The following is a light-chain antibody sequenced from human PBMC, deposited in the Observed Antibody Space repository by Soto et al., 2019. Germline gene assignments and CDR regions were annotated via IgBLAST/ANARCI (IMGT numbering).Light chain of an antibody. CDR3: QQVNGYPRDIT. V-gene: IGKV3-15*01. J-gene: IGKJ4*01. CDR1: QSIRSY. Sequence: MTQSPATLSVSPGETATLSCRASQSIRSYLAWYQQKAGQAPRLLIYGASMRATGVPTRFSGSGSGTEFTLTISSLQSEDCALYYCQQVNGYPRDITFGGGTKVDIK. CDR2: GAS.